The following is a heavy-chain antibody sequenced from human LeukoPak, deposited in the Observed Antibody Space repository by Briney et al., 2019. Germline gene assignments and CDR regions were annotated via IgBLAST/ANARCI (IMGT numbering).Heavy chain of an antibody. CDR2: IIPLFGTP. Sequence: ASVKVSCKASGGTFISYTISWVRQAPGQGLEWMGGIIPLFGTPDYAQKFQDRLTITADKSTSTAYMELSSLRSEDTAVYYCARGRKYTSGYRVTELGSGYSDYWGQGTLVTVSS. CDR3: ARGRKYTSGYRVTELGSGYSDY. V-gene: IGHV1-69*06. CDR1: GGTFISYT. D-gene: IGHD5-18*01. J-gene: IGHJ4*02.